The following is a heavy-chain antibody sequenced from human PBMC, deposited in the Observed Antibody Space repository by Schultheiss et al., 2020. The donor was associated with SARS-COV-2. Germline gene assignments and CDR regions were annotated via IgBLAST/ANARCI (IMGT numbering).Heavy chain of an antibody. D-gene: IGHD1-26*01. J-gene: IGHJ4*02. V-gene: IGHV3-66*01. CDR2: IYSGGST. CDR3: TRAGASGSYLFDY. CDR1: GFTVSSNY. Sequence: GGSLRLSCAASGFTVSSNYMSWVRQAPGKGLEWVSVIYSGGSTYYADSVKGRFTISRDNSKNTLYLQMNSLRAEDTAVYYCTRAGASGSYLFDYWGQGTLVTVSS.